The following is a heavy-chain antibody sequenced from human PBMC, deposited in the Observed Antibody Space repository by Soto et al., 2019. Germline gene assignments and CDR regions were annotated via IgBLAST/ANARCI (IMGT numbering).Heavy chain of an antibody. V-gene: IGHV1-2*02. Sequence: ASVKVSCKASGYTFTGYYMHWVRQAPGQGLEWMGWINPNSGGTNYAQKFQGRVTMTRDTSISTAYMELSRLRSDDTAVYYCARGYYDFWSQSEDGMDVWGQGTTVTVSS. D-gene: IGHD3-3*01. CDR2: INPNSGGT. CDR1: GYTFTGYY. CDR3: ARGYYDFWSQSEDGMDV. J-gene: IGHJ6*02.